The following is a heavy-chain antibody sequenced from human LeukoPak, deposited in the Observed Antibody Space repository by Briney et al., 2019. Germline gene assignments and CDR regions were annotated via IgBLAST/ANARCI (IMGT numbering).Heavy chain of an antibody. J-gene: IGHJ4*02. CDR1: GGPINNYY. CDR3: ARDTYVYGSGFIDYFDS. V-gene: IGHV4-59*12. Sequence: AETLSLTCTVSGGPINNYYWSWVRRSPGKGLEWIGYIHSSGRTNCKPSLKSRVTIGVDTSKNQVSLNLRSVTAADTAVYYCARDTYVYGSGFIDYFDSWGRGILVTVSS. CDR2: IHSSGRT. D-gene: IGHD2-15*01.